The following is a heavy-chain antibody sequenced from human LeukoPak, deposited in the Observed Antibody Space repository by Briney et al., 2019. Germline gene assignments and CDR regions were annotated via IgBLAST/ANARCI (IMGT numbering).Heavy chain of an antibody. CDR3: VKGNDYGGPHY. V-gene: IGHV3-23*01. J-gene: IGHJ4*02. Sequence: GGSLRLSCVAPGFTSGVYAMSWVRQAPGKGLEWVSAFSGGGDSFYADSVRGRFSVSADKSKNILYLQMNSLRAEDAAVYYCVKGNDYGGPHYWGQGTLVTVSS. D-gene: IGHD4-23*01. CDR1: GFTSGVYA. CDR2: FSGGGDS.